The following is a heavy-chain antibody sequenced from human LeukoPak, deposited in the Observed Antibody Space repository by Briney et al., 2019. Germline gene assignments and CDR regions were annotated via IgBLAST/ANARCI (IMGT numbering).Heavy chain of an antibody. V-gene: IGHV4-39*01. D-gene: IGHD6-19*01. CDR1: GGSISSSSYY. CDR3: AAGIAVAGNDAFDI. Sequence: SETLSLTCTVSGGSISSSSYYWGWIRQPPGKGLEWIGSIYYSGSTYYNPSLKSRVTISVDTSKNQFSLKLSSVTAADTAVYYCAAGIAVAGNDAFDIWGQGTMVTVSS. CDR2: IYYSGST. J-gene: IGHJ3*02.